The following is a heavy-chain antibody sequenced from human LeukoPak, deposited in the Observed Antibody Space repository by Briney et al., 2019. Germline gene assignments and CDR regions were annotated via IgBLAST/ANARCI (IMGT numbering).Heavy chain of an antibody. CDR1: GITLSNYG. CDR3: AKEGEAYYYDSSGYYLSINYFDY. V-gene: IGHV3-23*01. J-gene: IGHJ4*02. Sequence: GGSLRLSCAVSGITLSNYGMSWVRQAPGKGLEWVAGISDSGGRTNYADSVKGRFTISRDNPKNTLYLQMNSLRAEDTAVYYCAKEGEAYYYDSSGYYLSINYFDYWGQGTLVTVSS. CDR2: ISDSGGRT. D-gene: IGHD3-22*01.